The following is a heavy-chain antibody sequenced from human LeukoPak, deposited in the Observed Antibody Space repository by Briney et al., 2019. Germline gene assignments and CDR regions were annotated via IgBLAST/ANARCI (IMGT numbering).Heavy chain of an antibody. V-gene: IGHV4-4*09. Sequence: SETLSLTCTVSGGSISSYYWSWIRQPPGKGLEWIGYIYTSGSTNYDPSLKSRVTISVDTSKNQFSLQLSSVTAADTAVYDCARGRSSSVFSPYYYYMDVWGKGTTVTVSS. CDR2: IYTSGST. CDR3: ARGRSSSVFSPYYYYMDV. J-gene: IGHJ6*03. CDR1: GGSISSYY. D-gene: IGHD6-6*01.